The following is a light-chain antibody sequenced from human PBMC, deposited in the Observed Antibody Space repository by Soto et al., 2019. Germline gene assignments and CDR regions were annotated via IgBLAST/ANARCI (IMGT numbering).Light chain of an antibody. CDR1: QTFTPD. Sequence: DIQMTQSPSSLSASVGVRVIVTCRASQTFTPDLNWYQQKPGKAPKLLIYAASTLQSGVPSRFSGSGSGTDFTLTISSLQPEDFATYNCQKSYSTPLTFGQGTKMEIK. CDR2: AAS. CDR3: QKSYSTPLT. J-gene: IGKJ2*01. V-gene: IGKV1-39*01.